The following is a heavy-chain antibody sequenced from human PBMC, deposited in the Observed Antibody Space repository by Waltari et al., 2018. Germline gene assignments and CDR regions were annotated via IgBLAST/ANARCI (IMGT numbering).Heavy chain of an antibody. J-gene: IGHJ5*02. CDR3: AGGEYGGMAAAGTS. Sequence: QVQLVQSGAEVKKPGASVKVSCKASGNTFTTYYIHWVRQAPGQGLEWMGIVNPSGTFTRYSQKFQGRVTMTRDTSTSTVYMELSSLTSDDTAVYFCAGGEYGGMAAAGTSWGQGTLVTVSS. D-gene: IGHD6-13*01. CDR2: VNPSGTFT. V-gene: IGHV1-46*01. CDR1: GNTFTTYY.